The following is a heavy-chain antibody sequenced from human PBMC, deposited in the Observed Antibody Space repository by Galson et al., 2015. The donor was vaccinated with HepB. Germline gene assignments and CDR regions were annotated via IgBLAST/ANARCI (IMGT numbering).Heavy chain of an antibody. Sequence: SVKVSCKASGYTFTGYYMHWVRQAPGQGLEWMGRINPNSGGTNYAQKFQGRVTMTRDTSISTAYMELSRLRSDDTAVYYCARALRFLEWLYPFDPWGQGTLVTVSS. CDR3: ARALRFLEWLYPFDP. CDR1: GYTFTGYY. D-gene: IGHD3-3*01. CDR2: INPNSGGT. V-gene: IGHV1-2*06. J-gene: IGHJ5*02.